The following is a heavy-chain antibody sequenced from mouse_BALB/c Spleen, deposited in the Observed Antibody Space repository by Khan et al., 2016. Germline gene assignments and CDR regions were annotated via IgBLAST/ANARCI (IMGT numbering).Heavy chain of an antibody. V-gene: IGHV1S41*01. CDR2: IAPGSGST. Sequence: DLVKPGASVKLSCKASGYTFTSYWTNWIKQRPGQGLEWIGRIAPGSGSTYYNEMFKDKATLTVDTSSSTAYIQLSSLSSEDSAVYFCAREGTVPLMDYWGQGTSVTVSS. D-gene: IGHD4-1*01. J-gene: IGHJ4*01. CDR3: AREGTVPLMDY. CDR1: GYTFTSYW.